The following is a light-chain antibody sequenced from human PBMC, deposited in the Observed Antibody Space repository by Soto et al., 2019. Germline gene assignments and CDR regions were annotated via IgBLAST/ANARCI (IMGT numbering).Light chain of an antibody. Sequence: EILMTQSPATLSVSPGERATLSCRASQSVGDKLAWYQQKPGQDPRLLMYDTSTRATGVPDRFSGSGSGIEFTLTISSLQSEDFAVYYCQHYNNWPPIYTFGQGTKLEIK. CDR1: QSVGDK. CDR2: DTS. V-gene: IGKV3-15*01. CDR3: QHYNNWPPIYT. J-gene: IGKJ2*01.